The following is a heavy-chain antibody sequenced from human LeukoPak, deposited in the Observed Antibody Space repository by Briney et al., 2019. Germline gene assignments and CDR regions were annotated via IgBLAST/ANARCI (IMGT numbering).Heavy chain of an antibody. CDR2: VSVSGLS. D-gene: IGHD3-10*01. V-gene: IGHV4-4*02. J-gene: IGHJ4*02. Sequence: PSGTLSLTCGVSGGSITTTNFWSWVRPTPGQGLEWIGEVSVSGLSDYNPSLRGRVTMSLDTSKNHLSLKLTSVTAADTAVYYFTNDPDYTASYGSGSYSHWGQGTLVTVSS. CDR3: TNDPDYTASYGSGSYSH. CDR1: GGSITTTNF.